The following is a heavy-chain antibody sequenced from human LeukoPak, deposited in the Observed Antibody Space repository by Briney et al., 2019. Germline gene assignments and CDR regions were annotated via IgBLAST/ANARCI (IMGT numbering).Heavy chain of an antibody. CDR3: ARDVTYYDFWSGLGWFDP. J-gene: IGHJ5*02. D-gene: IGHD3-3*01. CDR1: GGSFSGYY. Sequence: SETLSLTCAVYGGSFSGYYWSWIRQPPGKGLEWIGEINHSGSTNYNPSLKSRVTISVDTSKNQFSLKLSSVTAADTAVYYCARDVTYYDFWSGLGWFDPWGQGTLVTVSS. CDR2: INHSGST. V-gene: IGHV4-34*01.